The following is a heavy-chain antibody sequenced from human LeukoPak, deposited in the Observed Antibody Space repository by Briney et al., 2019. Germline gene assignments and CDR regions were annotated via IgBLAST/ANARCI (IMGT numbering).Heavy chain of an antibody. CDR2: FDPEDGET. CDR3: ATMTATRYWYFDL. Sequence: ASVKVSCKVSGYTLTELSMHWVRPAPGKGLEWMGGFDPEDGETIYAQKFQGRVTMTEDTSTDTAYMELSSLRSEDTAVYYCATMTATRYWYFDLWGRGTLVTVSS. J-gene: IGHJ2*01. CDR1: GYTLTELS. V-gene: IGHV1-24*01. D-gene: IGHD2-15*01.